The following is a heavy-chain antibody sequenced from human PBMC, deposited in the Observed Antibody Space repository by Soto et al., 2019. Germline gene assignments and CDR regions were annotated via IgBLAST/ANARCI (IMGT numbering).Heavy chain of an antibody. CDR2: IYYSGST. J-gene: IGHJ5*02. CDR1: GGSVSSGSYY. CDR3: ARVAIVVVTAIRQNWFDP. D-gene: IGHD2-21*02. Sequence: PETLSLTCTVSGGSVSSGSYYWSWIRQPPGKGLEWIGYIYYSGSTNYNPSLKSRVTISVDTSKNQFSLKLSSVTAADTAVYYCARVAIVVVTAIRQNWFDPLGQGTLVTVSS. V-gene: IGHV4-61*01.